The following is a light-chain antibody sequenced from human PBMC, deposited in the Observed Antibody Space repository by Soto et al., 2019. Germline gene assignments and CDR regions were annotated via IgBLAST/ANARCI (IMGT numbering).Light chain of an antibody. V-gene: IGLV1-44*01. CDR2: SNN. J-gene: IGLJ2*01. Sequence: QSVLTQPPSASGTPGQRVTISCSGSSSNIGSNTVNWYQQLPVTAPKLLIYSNNQQPSGVPDRFSGSKSGTSASLAISELQSEDEADYYCAAWDDSLKEVFGGATKLTV. CDR3: AAWDDSLKEV. CDR1: SSNIGSNT.